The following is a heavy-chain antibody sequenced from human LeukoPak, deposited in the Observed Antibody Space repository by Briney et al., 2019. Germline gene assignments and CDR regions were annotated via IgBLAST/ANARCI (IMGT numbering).Heavy chain of an antibody. D-gene: IGHD7-27*01. J-gene: IGHJ4*02. V-gene: IGHV3-30-3*01. CDR3: ARGPGVSDY. Sequence: GGSLRLSCAASGFTFSSYAMHWVRQAPGKGLEWVAVISYDGSNKHYADSVKGRFTISRDNSKNTLYLQMNSLRAEDTAVYYCARGPGVSDYWGQGTLVTVSS. CDR2: ISYDGSNK. CDR1: GFTFSSYA.